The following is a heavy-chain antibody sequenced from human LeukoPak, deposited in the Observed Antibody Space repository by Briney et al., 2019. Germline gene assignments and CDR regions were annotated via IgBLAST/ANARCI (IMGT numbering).Heavy chain of an antibody. CDR2: ISAYNGNT. Sequence: ASVKVSCKASGYTFTSYGISWVRQAPGQGLEWMGWISAYNGNTDYAQKLQGRVTMTTDTSTSTAYMELRSLRSDDTAVYYCARDPPRRYDSSSYVGYYWGQGTLVTVSS. J-gene: IGHJ4*02. CDR1: GYTFTSYG. V-gene: IGHV1-18*01. CDR3: ARDPPRRYDSSSYVGYY. D-gene: IGHD5-12*01.